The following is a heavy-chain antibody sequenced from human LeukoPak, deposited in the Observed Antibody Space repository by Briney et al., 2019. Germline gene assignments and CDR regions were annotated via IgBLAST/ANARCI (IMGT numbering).Heavy chain of an antibody. CDR3: ARISSDSISYYDH. V-gene: IGHV3-74*01. CDR2: INSEGSTI. J-gene: IGHJ4*02. D-gene: IGHD3-22*01. Sequence: GGSLRLSCAGSGITFSTYWMHWVRQAPGEGLVWVSRINSEGSTISYADSVKGRFTISRDNAKNTLFLQMNSLRAEDTAVYYCARISSDSISYYDHWGQRTLVTVSS. CDR1: GITFSTYW.